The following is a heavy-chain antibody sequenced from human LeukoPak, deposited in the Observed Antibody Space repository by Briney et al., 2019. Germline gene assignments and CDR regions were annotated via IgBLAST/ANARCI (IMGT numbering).Heavy chain of an antibody. V-gene: IGHV4-59*01. CDR1: GGFISSYY. D-gene: IGHD5-24*01. Sequence: SETLSLACTVSGGFISSYYWSWIRQPPGKGLEWIGDIYYSGRTDYNPSLKSRLTISVDTSNIQFSLRLSSVTAADTAVYFCARERRDGNTGRAFDIWGQGTRVTVSP. J-gene: IGHJ3*02. CDR3: ARERRDGNTGRAFDI. CDR2: IYYSGRT.